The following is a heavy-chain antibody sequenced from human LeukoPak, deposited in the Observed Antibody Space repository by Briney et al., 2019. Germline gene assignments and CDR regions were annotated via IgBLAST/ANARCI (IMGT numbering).Heavy chain of an antibody. D-gene: IGHD1-26*01. V-gene: IGHV1-18*01. J-gene: IGHJ3*02. CDR3: VRVLGLTSGAFDI. CDR1: GGTFSSYA. Sequence: ASVKVSCKASGGTFSSYAISWVRQAPGQGLQCMGWISTDNGNTDYAQKFQGRVTLTTDASTSTAYMELRSLRSDDTAVYYCVRVLGLTSGAFDIWGQGTMVTVSS. CDR2: ISTDNGNT.